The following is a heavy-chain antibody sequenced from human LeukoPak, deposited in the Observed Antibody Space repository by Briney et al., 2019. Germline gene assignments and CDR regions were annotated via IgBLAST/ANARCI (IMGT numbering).Heavy chain of an antibody. V-gene: IGHV1-46*01. CDR3: ARAITIKRQGTIPPFYY. CDR2: INPSGGST. D-gene: IGHD3-3*01. CDR1: GYTFTSYY. J-gene: IGHJ4*02. Sequence: GASVKVSCKASGYTFTSYYMHWVRQAPGQGLEWMGIINPSGGSTSYAQKFQGRVTMTRDMSTSTVYMELSSLRSEDTAVYYCARAITIKRQGTIPPFYYWGQGTLVTVSS.